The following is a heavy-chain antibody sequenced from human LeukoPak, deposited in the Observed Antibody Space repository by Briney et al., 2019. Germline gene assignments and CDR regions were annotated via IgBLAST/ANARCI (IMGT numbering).Heavy chain of an antibody. D-gene: IGHD2-2*01. CDR2: ISSSGTYI. V-gene: IGHV3-11*05. J-gene: IGHJ4*02. CDR3: AKAHTLCSSISCYFDY. CDR1: GFTFSDCF. Sequence: GGSLRLSCAASGFTFSDCFMTWIRQAPGKGLEWVSYISSSGTYINYADSVKGRFTISRDNSKNTLHLQMNSLRAEDTAVYYCAKAHTLCSSISCYFDYWGQGTRVTVSS.